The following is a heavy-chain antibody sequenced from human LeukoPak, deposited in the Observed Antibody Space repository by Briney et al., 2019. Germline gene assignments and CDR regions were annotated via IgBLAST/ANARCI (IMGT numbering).Heavy chain of an antibody. Sequence: SETLSLTCVVSGGSISSDNWWSWVRQSPGKGLEWIGEIYPSGRINYNPSLKSRVTISVDTSKNQFSLKLSSVTAADTAVYYCARGLGGYDVDGSPGYCSGGSCPIDYWGQGTLVTVSS. D-gene: IGHD2-15*01. J-gene: IGHJ4*02. CDR3: ARGLGGYDVDGSPGYCSGGSCPIDY. V-gene: IGHV4-4*02. CDR1: GGSISSDNW. CDR2: IYPSGRI.